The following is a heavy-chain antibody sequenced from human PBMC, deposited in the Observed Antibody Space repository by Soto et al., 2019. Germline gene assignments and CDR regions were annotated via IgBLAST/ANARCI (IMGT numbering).Heavy chain of an antibody. V-gene: IGHV3-23*01. CDR1: GFTFSTYA. CDR2: ILHDETP. J-gene: IGHJ4*02. Sequence: GGSLRLSCAASGFTFSTYAMTWVRQAPGRGLEWVSTILHDETPFYTDSVKGRFTISRDNVRGTLYLQINGVRVEDAALYFCAKDLFPTSGQRFFFESWGQGSLVTVSS. D-gene: IGHD2-21*01. CDR3: AKDLFPTSGQRFFFES.